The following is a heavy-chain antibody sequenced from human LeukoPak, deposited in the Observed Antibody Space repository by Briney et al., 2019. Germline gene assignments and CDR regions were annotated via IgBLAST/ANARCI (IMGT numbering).Heavy chain of an antibody. V-gene: IGHV4-4*09. D-gene: IGHD6-6*01. CDR3: ARHAAGIAARPFDN. CDR1: GGSISTYY. CDR2: IHASGPT. Sequence: LETLSLTCTVSGGSISTYYWSWTRRPPGKGLEWIAYIHASGPTNYNPSLKSRITISVDTSKNQFSLKLSSVTAADTAVYYCARHAAGIAARPFDNWGQGTLVTVSS. J-gene: IGHJ4*02.